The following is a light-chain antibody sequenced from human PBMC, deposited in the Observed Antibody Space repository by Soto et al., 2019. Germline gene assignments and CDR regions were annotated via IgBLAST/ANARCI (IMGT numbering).Light chain of an antibody. J-gene: IGKJ1*01. CDR2: GAS. V-gene: IGKV3-20*01. Sequence: EIVLTQSPGSLSLSPGERATLSCRASQSVDSTFFAWYQKKPGQAPRLLIYGASKRATGVTDRFSGSGSGTDFTLTISRLEPEEFAVYYCQQYMSSVTFGQGTKVEI. CDR1: QSVDSTF. CDR3: QQYMSSVT.